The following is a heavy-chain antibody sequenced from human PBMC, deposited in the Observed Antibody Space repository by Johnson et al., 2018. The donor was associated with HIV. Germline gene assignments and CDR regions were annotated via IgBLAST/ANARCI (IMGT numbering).Heavy chain of an antibody. CDR1: GFTFSDSY. CDR2: ISSVGSGM. V-gene: IGHV3-11*04. J-gene: IGHJ3*01. D-gene: IGHD5-18*01. Sequence: QVQLVESGGDLVRPGESLRLSCVASGFTFSDSYMNWIRQAPGQGLEWIAYISSVGSGMNYADSVKGRFTVSRDNAKKSIYLQMDSLRVDDTAIYYCARRGGTGYSEPIDFWGQGSMVTVSS. CDR3: ARRGGTGYSEPIDF.